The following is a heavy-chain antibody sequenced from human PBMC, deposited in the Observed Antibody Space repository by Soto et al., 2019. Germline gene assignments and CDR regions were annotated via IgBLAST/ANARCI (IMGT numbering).Heavy chain of an antibody. CDR3: ARVTYYYYGMDV. J-gene: IGHJ6*02. CDR2: ISAYNGNT. V-gene: IGHV1-18*01. Sequence: QVELVQSGAEVKKHGASVKVSCKASGYTFTSYGISWVRQAPGQGLEWMGWISAYNGNTNYAQKLQGRVTMTPDTSTSPAYIELRSLRSYDTAVYSCARVTYYYYGMDVWGQGTTVTVSS. CDR1: GYTFTSYG.